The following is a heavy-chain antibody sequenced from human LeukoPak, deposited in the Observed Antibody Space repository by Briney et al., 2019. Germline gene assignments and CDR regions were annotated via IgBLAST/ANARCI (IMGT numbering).Heavy chain of an antibody. CDR1: GGSISSYY. CDR3: ARLYYGSGSYYKSDAFDI. D-gene: IGHD3-10*01. CDR2: IYYSGST. V-gene: IGHV4-59*01. J-gene: IGHJ3*02. Sequence: SETLSLTCTVSGGSISSYYWSWIRQPPGKGLDWIGYIYYSGSTNYNPSLKSRVTISVDTSKNQFSLKLSSVTAADTAVYYCARLYYGSGSYYKSDAFDIWGQGTMVTVSS.